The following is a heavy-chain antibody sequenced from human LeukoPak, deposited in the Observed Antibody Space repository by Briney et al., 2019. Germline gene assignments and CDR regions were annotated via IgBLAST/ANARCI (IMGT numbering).Heavy chain of an antibody. Sequence: GGSLRLSCAASGFTFSSYDMTWVRQVPGKGLEWVSTSDSVGNTFYADSVKGRFTISRDNSKNTLYLQMNSLRAEDTAVYYCAKDMLAGTTPRTDFWGQGTLVTVSS. CDR3: AKDMLAGTTPRTDF. CDR2: SDSVGNT. D-gene: IGHD6-13*01. CDR1: GFTFSSYD. V-gene: IGHV3-23*01. J-gene: IGHJ4*02.